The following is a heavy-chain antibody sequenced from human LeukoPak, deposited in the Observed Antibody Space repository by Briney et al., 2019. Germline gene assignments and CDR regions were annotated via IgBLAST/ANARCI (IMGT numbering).Heavy chain of an antibody. Sequence: QPGGSLRLSCAASGFTFSSYAMSSVRQAPGKGLEWVSAISGSGGSTYYADSVKGRFTISRDNSKNTLYLQMNSLRAEAAAVNYLAKDLRINYYDSSGYNRNWGQGTLVTVSS. CDR1: GFTFSSYA. V-gene: IGHV3-23*01. J-gene: IGHJ4*02. D-gene: IGHD3-22*01. CDR2: ISGSGGST. CDR3: AKDLRINYYDSSGYNRN.